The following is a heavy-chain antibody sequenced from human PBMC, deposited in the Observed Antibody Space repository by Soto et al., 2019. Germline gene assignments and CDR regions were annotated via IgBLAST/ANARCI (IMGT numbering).Heavy chain of an antibody. CDR3: AKDRIRVTTSFDY. V-gene: IGHV3-23*01. J-gene: IGHJ4*02. D-gene: IGHD4-17*01. CDR1: GFTFSSYA. CDR2: ISGSGGST. Sequence: PGGSLRLSCAASGFTFSSYAMSWVRQAPGKGLEWVSAISGSGGSTYYADSVKGRFTISRDNSKNTLYLQMNSLRAGDTAVYYCAKDRIRVTTSFDYWGQGTLVTVSS.